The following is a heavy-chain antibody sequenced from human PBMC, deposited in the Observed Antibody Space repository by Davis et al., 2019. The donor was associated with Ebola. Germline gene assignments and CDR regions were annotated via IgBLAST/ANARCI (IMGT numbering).Heavy chain of an antibody. CDR2: ISYDGSNK. CDR1: GFTFSSYG. D-gene: IGHD1-1*01. CDR3: AKGEEQLERELYYYYGMDV. V-gene: IGHV3-30*18. Sequence: PGGSLRLSCAASGFTFSSYGMHRVRQAPGKGLEWVAVISYDGSNKYYADSVKGRVTVSRDNSKNTLYLQMNSLRAEDTAVYYCAKGEEQLERELYYYYGMDVWGQGTTVTVSS. J-gene: IGHJ6*02.